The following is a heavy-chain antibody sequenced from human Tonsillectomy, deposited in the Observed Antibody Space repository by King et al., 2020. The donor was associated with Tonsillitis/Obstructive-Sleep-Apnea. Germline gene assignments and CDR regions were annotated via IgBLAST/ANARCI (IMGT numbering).Heavy chain of an antibody. V-gene: IGHV1-18*01. CDR1: GYTFTSYG. D-gene: IGHD5-18*01. CDR2: ISAYNGNT. Sequence: VQLVQSGAEVKKPGASVKVSCKASGYTFTSYGISWVRQAPGQGLEWMGWISAYNGNTNYAQTLQGRVTMTTDTSTSTAYMELRSLRSDDTAVYYCARDREIQLWYDRIHPKYWFDPWGQGPLVTVSS. CDR3: ARDREIQLWYDRIHPKYWFDP. J-gene: IGHJ5*02.